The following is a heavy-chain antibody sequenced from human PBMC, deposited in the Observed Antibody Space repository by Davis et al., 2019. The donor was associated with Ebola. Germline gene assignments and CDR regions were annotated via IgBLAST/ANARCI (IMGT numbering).Heavy chain of an antibody. J-gene: IGHJ4*02. CDR2: INPNTGDT. Sequence: ASVKVSCKASGYTFTGYYMHWVRQAPGQGLEWMGRINPNTGDTNYAQKFQGRVTMTRDTSISTAYMELSRLTSDDTAVYYCATAPEGITVTLYIYWGQGTLVAVSS. V-gene: IGHV1-2*06. CDR1: GYTFTGYY. CDR3: ATAPEGITVTLYIY. D-gene: IGHD6-19*01.